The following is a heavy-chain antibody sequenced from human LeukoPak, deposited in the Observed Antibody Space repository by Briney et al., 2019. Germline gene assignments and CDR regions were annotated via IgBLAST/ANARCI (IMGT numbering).Heavy chain of an antibody. CDR2: LKQDGSEK. CDR1: GFTFSSYW. J-gene: IGHJ6*03. D-gene: IGHD2-2*01. Sequence: GGSLRLSCAASGFTFSSYWMSWVRQAPGKGLEWVANLKQDGSEKYYVDSVKGRFTISRDNAKNSLYLQMNSLRAEDTAVYYCAREVVVPAASYMDVWGKGTTVTVSS. CDR3: AREVVVPAASYMDV. V-gene: IGHV3-7*01.